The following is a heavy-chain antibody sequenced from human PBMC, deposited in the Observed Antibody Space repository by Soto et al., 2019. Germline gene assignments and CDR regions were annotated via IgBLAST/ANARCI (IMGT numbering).Heavy chain of an antibody. CDR2: VYYLGST. Sequence: PSETLYITCPVSVGSMSEYFWSWIRQSPERGLEWIGYVYYLGSTDYNPSLKSRVTISVDTSKRQFSLRLSSVTAADAAIYYCARDGYDGSGSPYPAYWGPGIQVTVSS. J-gene: IGHJ4*02. CDR3: ARDGYDGSGSPYPAY. CDR1: VGSMSEYF. V-gene: IGHV4-59*01. D-gene: IGHD3-10*01.